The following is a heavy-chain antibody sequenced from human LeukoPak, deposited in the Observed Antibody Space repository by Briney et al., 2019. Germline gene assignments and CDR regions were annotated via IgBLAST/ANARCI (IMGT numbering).Heavy chain of an antibody. CDR1: GFTFDDYA. CDR2: ICWNSGSI. V-gene: IGHV3-9*01. Sequence: GRSLRLSCAASGFTFDDYAMHWVRQAPGKGLEWVSVICWNSGSIDYADSVKGRFTISRDNAKNSLYLQMNSLRAEDTALYYCAKGSYDSSGYYGVFDYWGQGTLVTVSS. J-gene: IGHJ4*02. D-gene: IGHD3-22*01. CDR3: AKGSYDSSGYYGVFDY.